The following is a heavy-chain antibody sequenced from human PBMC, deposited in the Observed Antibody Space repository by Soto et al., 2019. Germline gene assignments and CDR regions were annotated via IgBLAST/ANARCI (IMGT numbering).Heavy chain of an antibody. CDR3: ATHPGHSSSWGYYCHGMDV. CDR1: GYTLTELS. Sequence: VASVKVSCKVSGYTLTELSMHWVRQAPGKGLEWMGGFDPEDGETIYAQKFQGRVTMTEDTSTDTAYMELSSLRSEDTAVYYCATHPGHSSSWGYYCHGMDVWGQGTTVTVSS. CDR2: FDPEDGET. D-gene: IGHD6-13*01. V-gene: IGHV1-24*01. J-gene: IGHJ6*02.